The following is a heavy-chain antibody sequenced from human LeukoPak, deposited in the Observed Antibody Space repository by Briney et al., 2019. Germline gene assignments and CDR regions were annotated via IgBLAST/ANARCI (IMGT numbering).Heavy chain of an antibody. Sequence: GGSLRLSCAASGFTYSHYGVHWVRQAPGKGLDWVAVIWSDGTEKYYGDAVKGRFTISRDNSRNTLYLQMNSLRGEDTAVYYCAKDAERGFDYSNSLQYWGQGTLVTVS. CDR3: AKDAERGFDYSNSLQY. CDR2: IWSDGTEK. V-gene: IGHV3-33*06. CDR1: GFTYSHYG. D-gene: IGHD4-11*01. J-gene: IGHJ4*02.